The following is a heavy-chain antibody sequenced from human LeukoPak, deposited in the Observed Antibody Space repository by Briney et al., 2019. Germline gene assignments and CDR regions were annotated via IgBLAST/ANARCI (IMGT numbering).Heavy chain of an antibody. CDR1: GFTFSSYG. Sequence: RGSLRLSCAASGFTFSSYGMHWVRQAPGKGLEWVAFIRYDGSNKYYADSVKGRFTISRDNSKNTLYLQMNSLRAEDTAVYYCAKEDGDSYGIYYYYYMDVWGKGTTVTVSS. J-gene: IGHJ6*03. CDR3: AKEDGDSYGIYYYYYMDV. CDR2: IRYDGSNK. D-gene: IGHD5-18*01. V-gene: IGHV3-30*02.